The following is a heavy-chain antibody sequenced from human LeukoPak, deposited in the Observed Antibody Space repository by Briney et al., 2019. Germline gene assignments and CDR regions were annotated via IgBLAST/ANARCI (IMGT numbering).Heavy chain of an antibody. V-gene: IGHV4-4*07. Sequence: SETLSLTCTVSGGSISSYYWSWIRQPAGKGLEWIGRIYTSGSTNYNPSLKSRVTMSVDTSKNQFSLKLSSVTAADTAVYYCARERVRGNPPSDLGYWGQGTLVTVSS. CDR3: ARERVRGNPPSDLGY. D-gene: IGHD4-23*01. CDR1: GGSISSYY. CDR2: IYTSGST. J-gene: IGHJ4*02.